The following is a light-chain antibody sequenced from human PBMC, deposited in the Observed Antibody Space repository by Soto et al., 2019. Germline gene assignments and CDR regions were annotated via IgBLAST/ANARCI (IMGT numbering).Light chain of an antibody. J-gene: IGLJ1*01. CDR1: SSDVGSYNL. Sequence: QSVLTQPASVSGSPGQSITISCTGTSSDVGSYNLVSWYQQHPGKAPKLMIYEVSKRPSGVSNRFSGSKSGNTASLTISGLQAEEEADYYYCSYAGVYVFGTGTKLTVL. CDR2: EVS. V-gene: IGLV2-23*02. CDR3: CSYAGVYV.